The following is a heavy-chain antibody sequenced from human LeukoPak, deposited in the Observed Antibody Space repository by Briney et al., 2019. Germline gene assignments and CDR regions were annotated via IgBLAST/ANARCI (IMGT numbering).Heavy chain of an antibody. CDR2: FDPEDGET. J-gene: IGHJ4*02. CDR3: ARVVKSGYSSSWYYFDY. V-gene: IGHV1-24*01. Sequence: ASVKVSCKVSGYTLTELSMHWVRQAPGKGLEWMGGFDPEDGETIYAQKFQGRVTMTEDTSTDTAYMELRSLRSDDTAVYYCARVVKSGYSSSWYYFDYWGQGTLVTVSS. D-gene: IGHD6-13*01. CDR1: GYTLTELS.